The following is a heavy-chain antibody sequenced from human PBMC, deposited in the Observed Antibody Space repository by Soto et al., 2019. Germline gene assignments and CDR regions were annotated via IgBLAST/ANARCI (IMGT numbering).Heavy chain of an antibody. J-gene: IGHJ6*02. Sequence: SETLSLTCTVSGGSISSYYWSWIRQPPGKGLEWIGYIYYSGSTNYNPSLKSRVTISVDTSKNQFSLKLSSVTAADTAVYYRARSTIFGVSSGMDVWGQGTTVTVFS. D-gene: IGHD3-3*01. V-gene: IGHV4-59*01. CDR3: ARSTIFGVSSGMDV. CDR2: IYYSGST. CDR1: GGSISSYY.